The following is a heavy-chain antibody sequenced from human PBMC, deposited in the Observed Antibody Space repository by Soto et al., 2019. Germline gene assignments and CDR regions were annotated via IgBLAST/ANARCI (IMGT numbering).Heavy chain of an antibody. Sequence: GESLKISCKGSGYSFTSYWIGWVRQMPGKGLEWMGIIYPGDSDTTYSPSFQGQVTISADKSISTAYLQWSSLKASDTAMYYCARAYCSGGSCSSGPFDYWGQGTLVPVSS. D-gene: IGHD2-15*01. CDR3: ARAYCSGGSCSSGPFDY. CDR2: IYPGDSDT. J-gene: IGHJ4*02. CDR1: GYSFTSYW. V-gene: IGHV5-51*01.